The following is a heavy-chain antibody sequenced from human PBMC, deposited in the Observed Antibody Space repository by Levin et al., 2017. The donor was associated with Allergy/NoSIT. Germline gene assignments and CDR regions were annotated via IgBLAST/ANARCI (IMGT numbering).Heavy chain of an antibody. V-gene: IGHV5-10-1*01. J-gene: IGHJ6*02. Sequence: GGSLRLSCQGSGYSFPHYWIDWVRQMPGKGLEWMGRIQPSDSKTKYSPSFQGHVTFSIDKSISTVYLQWTSLKASDTATYYCARGGSGTLSFGMDVWGQGTTVTVSS. D-gene: IGHD3-10*01. CDR2: IQPSDSKT. CDR1: GYSFPHYW. CDR3: ARGGSGTLSFGMDV.